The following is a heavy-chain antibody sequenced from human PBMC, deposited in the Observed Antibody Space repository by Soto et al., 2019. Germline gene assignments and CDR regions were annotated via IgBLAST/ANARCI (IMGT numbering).Heavy chain of an antibody. CDR1: GGSFSGYY. CDR3: ARAAPCSGGSCYSYYYYYMDV. Sequence: SETLSLTCAVYGGSFSGYYWSWIRQPPGKGLEWIGEINHSGSTNYNPSLKSRVTISVDTSKNQFSLKLSSVTAADTAVYYCARAAPCSGGSCYSYYYYYMDVWGKGTTVTVSS. CDR2: INHSGST. J-gene: IGHJ6*03. V-gene: IGHV4-34*01. D-gene: IGHD2-15*01.